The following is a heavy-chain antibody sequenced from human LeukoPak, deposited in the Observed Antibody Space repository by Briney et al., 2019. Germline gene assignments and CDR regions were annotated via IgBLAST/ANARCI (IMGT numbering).Heavy chain of an antibody. CDR2: INQDGSTQ. Sequence: GGSLRLSCAASGFPFSGYWMDWVRQAPGKGMEWVANINQDGSTQYYAASVKGRFTISRDNAKSSLYLQMNILRAEDTAVYYCARSLDYLGQGALVTVSS. V-gene: IGHV3-7*01. J-gene: IGHJ4*02. CDR3: ARSLDY. CDR1: GFPFSGYW.